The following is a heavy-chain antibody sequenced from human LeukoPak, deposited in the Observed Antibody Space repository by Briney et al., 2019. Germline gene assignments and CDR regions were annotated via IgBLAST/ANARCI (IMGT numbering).Heavy chain of an antibody. D-gene: IGHD6-13*01. CDR1: GGSISSGGYS. Sequence: PSETLSLTCAVSGGSISSGGYSWSWIRQPPGKGLEWFGYIYHSGSTYYNPSLKSRVTISVDRSKNQFSLKLSSVTAADTAVYYCARGLSSSWYANWFDPWGQGTLVTVSS. J-gene: IGHJ5*02. CDR3: ARGLSSSWYANWFDP. V-gene: IGHV4-30-2*01. CDR2: IYHSGST.